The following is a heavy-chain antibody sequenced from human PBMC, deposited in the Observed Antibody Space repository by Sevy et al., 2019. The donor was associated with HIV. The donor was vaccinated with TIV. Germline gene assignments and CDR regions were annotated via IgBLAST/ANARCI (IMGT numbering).Heavy chain of an antibody. CDR2: ISGSGGST. CDR1: GFTFSSYA. V-gene: IGHV3-23*01. D-gene: IGHD3-22*01. CDR3: AKGKPFYDSSGGGYFDY. Sequence: GGSLRLSCAASGFTFSSYAMSWVRQAPGKGLEWVSAISGSGGSTNYADSVKGRFTISRDNSKNTLYLQMNSLRAEDTAVYYCAKGKPFYDSSGGGYFDYWGQGTLVTVSS. J-gene: IGHJ4*02.